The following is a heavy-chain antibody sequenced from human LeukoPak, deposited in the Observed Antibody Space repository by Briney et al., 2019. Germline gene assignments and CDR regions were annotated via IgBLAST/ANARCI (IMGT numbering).Heavy chain of an antibody. CDR3: ARIDYDILTGYYKPSYYFDY. CDR2: INPNSGGT. CDR1: GYTFTSYY. V-gene: IGHV1-2*02. J-gene: IGHJ4*02. D-gene: IGHD3-9*01. Sequence: GASVKVSCKASGYTFTSYYMHWVRQAPGQGLEWMGWINPNSGGTNYAQKFQGRVTMTRDTSISTAYMELSRLRSDDTAVYYCARIDYDILTGYYKPSYYFDYWGQGTLVTVSS.